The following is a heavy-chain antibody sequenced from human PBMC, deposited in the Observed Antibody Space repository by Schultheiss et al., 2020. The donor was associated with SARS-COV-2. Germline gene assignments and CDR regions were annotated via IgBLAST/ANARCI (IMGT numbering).Heavy chain of an antibody. D-gene: IGHD6-6*01. CDR3: ARVVGYSSSSYTDAFDI. V-gene: IGHV3-48*03. CDR2: IISSGSTI. Sequence: GGSLRLSCAASGFTFSSYEMNWVRQAPGKGLEWVSYIISSGSTIYYADSVKGRFTISRDNAKNSLYLQMNSLRAEDTAVYYCARVVGYSSSSYTDAFDIWGQGTMVTVSS. CDR1: GFTFSSYE. J-gene: IGHJ3*02.